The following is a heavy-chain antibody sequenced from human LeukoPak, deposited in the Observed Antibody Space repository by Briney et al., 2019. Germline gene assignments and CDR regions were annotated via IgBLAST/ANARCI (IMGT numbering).Heavy chain of an antibody. CDR3: AGGVGATQSYFDY. CDR1: GDSFSGYY. V-gene: IGHV4-34*01. J-gene: IGHJ4*02. CDR2: INHRGTT. D-gene: IGHD1-26*01. Sequence: PSETLSLTCAVCGDSFSGYYWSWIRQPPGKGLEWIAEINHRGTTHYNPSLMSRVNISADTSKNHFSLNLDSVTAADTAVYYCAGGVGATQSYFDYWGQGTLVTVSS.